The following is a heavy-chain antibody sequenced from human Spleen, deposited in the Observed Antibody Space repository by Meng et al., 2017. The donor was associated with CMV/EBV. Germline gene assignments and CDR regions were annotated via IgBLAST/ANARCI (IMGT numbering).Heavy chain of an antibody. D-gene: IGHD3-10*01. Sequence: GGSLRLSCAASGFIFSDYYMSWIRQAPGKGLEWVSYISTTSDYIGYADSVKGRFTISRDNARNSLLLQMNSLRVEDTAVYYCARDIRGSDYYYGMDVWGQGTTVTVSS. V-gene: IGHV3-11*06. CDR2: ISTTSDYI. J-gene: IGHJ6*02. CDR3: ARDIRGSDYYYGMDV. CDR1: GFIFSDYY.